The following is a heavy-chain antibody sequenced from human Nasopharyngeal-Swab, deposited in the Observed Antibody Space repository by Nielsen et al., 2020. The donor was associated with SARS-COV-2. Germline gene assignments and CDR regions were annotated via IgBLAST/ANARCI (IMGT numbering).Heavy chain of an antibody. D-gene: IGHD5-18*01. V-gene: IGHV3-33*01. CDR3: ARTWIRVPDAFDI. J-gene: IGHJ3*02. CDR2: IWYDGSNK. CDR1: GFTFSSYG. Sequence: SCAASGFTFSSYGMHWVRQAPGKGQEWVAVIWYDGSNKYYADSVKGRFTISRDNSKNTMYLQMSSLRAEDTAVYYCARTWIRVPDAFDIWGQGTMVTVSS.